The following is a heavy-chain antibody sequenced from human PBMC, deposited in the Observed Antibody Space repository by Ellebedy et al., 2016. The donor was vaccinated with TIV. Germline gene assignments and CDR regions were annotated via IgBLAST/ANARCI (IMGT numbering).Heavy chain of an antibody. CDR1: DNSISDYY. CDR3: ARHIVVPTPGFEY. J-gene: IGHJ4*02. CDR2: FYGSGTT. V-gene: IGHV4-59*08. D-gene: IGHD2-21*01. Sequence: SETLSLTCSVSDNSISDYYWSWIRQPPGKGLEWIGHFYGSGTTDYKPSLKGRVTTSAETSKNQFSLKLNSVTAADTAVYFCARHIVVPTPGFEYWGQGILVTVSS.